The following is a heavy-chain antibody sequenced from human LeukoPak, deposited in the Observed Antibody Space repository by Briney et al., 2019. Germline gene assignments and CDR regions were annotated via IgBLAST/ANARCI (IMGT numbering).Heavy chain of an antibody. CDR2: INHSGST. CDR1: GGSFSGYY. CDR3: ARGRNRITMVRGVIIPYYFDY. V-gene: IGHV4-34*01. Sequence: SETLSLTCAVYGGSFSGYYWSWIRQPPGKGLERIGEINHSGSTNYNPSLKSRVTISVDTSKNQFSLKLSSVTAADTAVYYCARGRNRITMVRGVIIPYYFDYWGQGTLVTVSS. J-gene: IGHJ4*02. D-gene: IGHD3-10*01.